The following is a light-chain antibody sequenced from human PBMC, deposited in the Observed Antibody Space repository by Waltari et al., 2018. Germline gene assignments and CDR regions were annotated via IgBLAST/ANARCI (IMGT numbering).Light chain of an antibody. CDR2: GAS. CDR1: QSVSSSY. J-gene: IGKJ5*01. Sequence: EIVLTQSPGTLSLSPGERATLSCRASQSVSSSYLAWYQQKPGQAPRLLIYGASSRATGIPDRFSGSGSGTDFTLTIGRLEPEDFAVYYCQQYVSSPITFGQGTRLDIK. CDR3: QQYVSSPIT. V-gene: IGKV3-20*01.